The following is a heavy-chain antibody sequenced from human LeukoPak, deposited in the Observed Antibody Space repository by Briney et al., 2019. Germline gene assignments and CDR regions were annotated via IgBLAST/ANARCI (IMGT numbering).Heavy chain of an antibody. J-gene: IGHJ3*02. D-gene: IGHD3-22*01. Sequence: ASVKLSCKAAGYTFTVNYMHWGRKAPRQGLGLVGWMNPNNGGTNYSQKFQGSVTMTTVTSTRKAFMVLMSLRSDDTTVDYCSSSSYYYDSRGLDAFDIWGQGTMVTVSS. CDR3: SSSSYYYDSRGLDAFDI. V-gene: IGHV1-2*02. CDR1: GYTFTVNY. CDR2: MNPNNGGT.